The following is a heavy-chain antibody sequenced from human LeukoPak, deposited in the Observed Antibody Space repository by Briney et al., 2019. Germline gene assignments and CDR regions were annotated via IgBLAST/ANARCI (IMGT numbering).Heavy chain of an antibody. D-gene: IGHD2-2*01. CDR2: IYHSGSA. J-gene: IGHJ5*02. CDR1: GYSISSGYQ. CDR3: ARDPRWLTPDCTSTSCYENYFDP. V-gene: IGHV4-38-2*02. Sequence: PSETLSLTCAVSGYSISSGYQWAWIRQPPGKTLEWIGSIYHSGSAHYNPPLKSRVTISVDRSNNQFSLRLSSVTAADTAVYYCARDPRWLTPDCTSTSCYENYFDPWGQGTLVTVSS.